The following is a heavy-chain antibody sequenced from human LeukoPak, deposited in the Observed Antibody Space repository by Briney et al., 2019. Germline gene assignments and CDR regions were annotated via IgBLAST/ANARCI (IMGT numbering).Heavy chain of an antibody. D-gene: IGHD6-13*01. CDR1: GFTFSSYA. Sequence: SLRLTCAASGFTFSSYAMSWVRQAPGKGLEWVSAISGSGGSTYYADSVQGRFTISRDNSKNTLYLQMNSLRAEDTAVYYCAKRFAAAVYYFDYWGQGTLVTVSS. J-gene: IGHJ4*02. CDR2: ISGSGGST. V-gene: IGHV3-23*01. CDR3: AKRFAAAVYYFDY.